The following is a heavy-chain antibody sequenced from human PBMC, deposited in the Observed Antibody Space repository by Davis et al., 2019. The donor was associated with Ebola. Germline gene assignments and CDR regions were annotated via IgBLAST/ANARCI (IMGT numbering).Heavy chain of an antibody. CDR3: TSGGTVTGDDY. D-gene: IGHD4-17*01. J-gene: IGHJ4*02. CDR1: GFTFSNYA. V-gene: IGHV3-73*01. CDR2: IRSKANSYAT. Sequence: GESLKISCAASGFTFSNYAMHWVRQASGKGLEWVGRIRSKANSYATAYAASVKGRFTISRDDSKNTAYLQMNSLKTEDTAVYYCTSGGTVTGDDYWGQGTLVTVSS.